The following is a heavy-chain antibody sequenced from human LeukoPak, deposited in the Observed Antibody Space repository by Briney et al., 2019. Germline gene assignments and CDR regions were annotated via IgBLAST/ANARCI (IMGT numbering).Heavy chain of an antibody. V-gene: IGHV3-23*01. CDR2: ISGSGGST. D-gene: IGHD3-9*01. CDR3: AKGSDILTGYYGMDV. J-gene: IGHJ6*02. Sequence: GGSLRLSCAASGFTFSSYAMSWVRQAPGKGLEWVSGISGSGGSTYYADSVKGRFTISRDNSKNTLYLQMNSLRAEDTAVYYCAKGSDILTGYYGMDVWGQGTTVTVSS. CDR1: GFTFSSYA.